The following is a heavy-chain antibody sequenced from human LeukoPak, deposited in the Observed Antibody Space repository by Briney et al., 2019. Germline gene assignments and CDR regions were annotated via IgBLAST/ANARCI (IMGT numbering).Heavy chain of an antibody. CDR1: VFTFSGYA. CDR2: ISYDGSNK. CDR3: ARDGEYQRSEWLYYYYYYMDV. D-gene: IGHD2-2*01. V-gene: IGHV3-30*04. Sequence: GGSLRLSCAASVFTFSGYAIHWVRQAPGKGLEWVAVISYDGSNKYYADSVKGRFTISRDNSKNTLYLQMNCLRAEDTAVYYCARDGEYQRSEWLYYYYYYMDVWGKGTTVTVSS. J-gene: IGHJ6*03.